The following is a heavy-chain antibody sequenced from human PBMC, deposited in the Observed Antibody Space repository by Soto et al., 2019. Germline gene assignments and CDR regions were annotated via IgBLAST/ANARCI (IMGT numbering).Heavy chain of an antibody. CDR1: GFTFSSYS. CDR2: ISSSSSYI. Sequence: GGSLRLSCAASGFTFSSYSMNWVRQAPGKGLEWVSSISSSSSYIYYADSVKGRFTISRDNAKNSLYLQMNSLRAEDTAVYYCARGPELGSNYFDYWGQGTLVTVSS. CDR3: ARGPELGSNYFDY. J-gene: IGHJ4*02. V-gene: IGHV3-21*01. D-gene: IGHD7-27*01.